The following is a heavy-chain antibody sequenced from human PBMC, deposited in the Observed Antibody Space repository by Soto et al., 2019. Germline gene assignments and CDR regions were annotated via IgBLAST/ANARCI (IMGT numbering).Heavy chain of an antibody. Sequence: ASVKVSCKASGGTFSSYAISWVRQAPGQGLEWMGGITPIFGTANYAQKFQGRVTITADKSTSTAYMELSSLRSEDTAVYYCVGPGLTGYTYYGMDVWGQGTTVTVSS. D-gene: IGHD3-9*01. CDR1: GGTFSSYA. CDR2: ITPIFGTA. V-gene: IGHV1-69*06. CDR3: VGPGLTGYTYYGMDV. J-gene: IGHJ6*02.